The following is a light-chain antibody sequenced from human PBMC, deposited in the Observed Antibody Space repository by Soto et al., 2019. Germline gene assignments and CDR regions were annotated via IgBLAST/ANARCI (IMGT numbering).Light chain of an antibody. V-gene: IGKV3-20*01. J-gene: IGKJ3*01. CDR3: QQYGGSPFT. CDR2: AAS. CDR1: QSVSVNS. Sequence: EIVLTQSPGTLSLSPGERATLSCRASQSVSVNSLPWYQQKGGQAPRLLIYAASTRATGVPDRFSGTGSGTDFDLTISRLETDDCAVYYCQQYGGSPFTFGPGTKVDIQ.